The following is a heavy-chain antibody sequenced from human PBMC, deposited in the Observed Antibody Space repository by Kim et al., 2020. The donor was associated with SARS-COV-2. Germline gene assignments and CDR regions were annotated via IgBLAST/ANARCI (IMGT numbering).Heavy chain of an antibody. D-gene: IGHD3-22*01. V-gene: IGHV4-34*01. CDR1: GESLSDYF. Sequence: SETLSLTCAVYGESLSDYFWSWIRQPPGKGLEWIGEINHSGSTNYNPSLESRVTISVDTSKNQFSLRLTSVTAADTAVYYCARGQVRRSSFDSWGQGTLVPVSS. J-gene: IGHJ4*02. CDR2: INHSGST. CDR3: ARGQVRRSSFDS.